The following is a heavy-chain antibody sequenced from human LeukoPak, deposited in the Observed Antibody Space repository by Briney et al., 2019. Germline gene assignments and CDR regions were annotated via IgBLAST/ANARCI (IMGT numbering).Heavy chain of an antibody. Sequence: ASVKVSCKASGYTFTSYDINWVRQATGQGLEWMGWMNPNSGNTGYAQKFQGRVTMTRNTFISTAYMELSSLRSEDTAVYYCARGGSYYYGSGNELDYWGQGTLVTVSS. J-gene: IGHJ4*02. CDR1: GYTFTSYD. CDR2: MNPNSGNT. CDR3: ARGGSYYYGSGNELDY. D-gene: IGHD3-10*01. V-gene: IGHV1-8*01.